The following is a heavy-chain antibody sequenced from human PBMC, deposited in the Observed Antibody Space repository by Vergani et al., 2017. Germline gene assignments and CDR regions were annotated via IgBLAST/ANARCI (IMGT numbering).Heavy chain of an antibody. CDR1: VFSFRGHG. D-gene: IGHD4-11*01. J-gene: IGHJ4*02. CDR2: ISYDGDRR. V-gene: IGHV3-30*18. CDR3: AKDISYSTAWPHFDS. Sequence: QVHLVESGGGVVQPGRSLTLSCVASVFSFRGHGMHWVRQAPGKGLEWVAMISYDGDRRDYGDFARGRFTISRDSSKTVYMQMNSLRVEDAAMYSCAKDISYSTAWPHFDSRGQGTLVTVSS.